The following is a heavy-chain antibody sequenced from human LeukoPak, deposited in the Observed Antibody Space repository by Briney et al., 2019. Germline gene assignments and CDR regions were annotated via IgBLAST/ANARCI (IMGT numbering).Heavy chain of an antibody. D-gene: IGHD3-9*01. CDR2: IYYSGST. Sequence: SETLSLTCTVSGGSISSSSYYWGWIRQPPGKGLEWIGSIYYSGSTYYNPSLKSRVTISVDTSKNQFSLKLSSVTAADTAVYYCARQGSYYDILTAAYWGQGTLVTASS. J-gene: IGHJ4*02. CDR1: GGSISSSSYY. V-gene: IGHV4-39*01. CDR3: ARQGSYYDILTAAY.